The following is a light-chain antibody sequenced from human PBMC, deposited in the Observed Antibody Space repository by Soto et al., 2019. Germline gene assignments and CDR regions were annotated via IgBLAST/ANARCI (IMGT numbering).Light chain of an antibody. Sequence: QSALTQPASVSGSPGQSITISCTGTSSDVGRYNYVSWYQQHPGKAPKLMIYEVSNRPSGVSNRFSGSKSGNTASLTISGLQAEDEADYYCSSFRSTTTLFGGGTKLTVL. V-gene: IGLV2-14*01. CDR3: SSFRSTTTL. CDR1: SSDVGRYNY. J-gene: IGLJ2*01. CDR2: EVS.